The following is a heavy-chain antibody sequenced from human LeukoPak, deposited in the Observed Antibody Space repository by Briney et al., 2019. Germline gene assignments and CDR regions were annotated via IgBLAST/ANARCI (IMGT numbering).Heavy chain of an antibody. V-gene: IGHV1-2*07. Sequence: ASVKVSCKTSGYTFIGYYMHWVRQAPGQGLEWMGWINPKNGGANYAPRFQGRVTMTRDTSISTAYMELSRLRSDDTAVYYCARDIVVVPAADYYMDVWGKGTTVTVSS. CDR2: INPKNGGA. CDR1: GYTFIGYY. CDR3: ARDIVVVPAADYYMDV. D-gene: IGHD2-2*01. J-gene: IGHJ6*03.